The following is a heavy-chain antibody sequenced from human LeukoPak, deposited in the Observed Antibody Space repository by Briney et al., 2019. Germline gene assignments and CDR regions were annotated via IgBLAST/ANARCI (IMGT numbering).Heavy chain of an antibody. D-gene: IGHD3-3*01. J-gene: IGHJ3*02. CDR1: GYTFTNYG. CDR2: ASAHNGNI. Sequence: ASVKVSCKASGYTFTNYGISWVRQAPGQGLEWMGWASAHNGNIKYAQKFQGRVTMTTDTSTSTAYMELRSLRSDDTAVYYCARDTSYDFWSDPTELFDIWGQGTMVTVS. CDR3: ARDTSYDFWSDPTELFDI. V-gene: IGHV1-18*01.